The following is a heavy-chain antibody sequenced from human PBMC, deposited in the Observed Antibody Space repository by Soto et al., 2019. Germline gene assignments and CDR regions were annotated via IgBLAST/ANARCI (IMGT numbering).Heavy chain of an antibody. Sequence: GGSLRLSCAASGFTFSSYAMSWVRQAPGKGLEWVSAISGSGGSTYYADSVKGRFTVSRDNSKNTLYLQMNSLRAEDTAVYYCAKKTSGYSIEYYFDYWGQGTLVTVSS. CDR2: ISGSGGST. J-gene: IGHJ4*02. V-gene: IGHV3-23*01. CDR1: GFTFSSYA. CDR3: AKKTSGYSIEYYFDY. D-gene: IGHD5-12*01.